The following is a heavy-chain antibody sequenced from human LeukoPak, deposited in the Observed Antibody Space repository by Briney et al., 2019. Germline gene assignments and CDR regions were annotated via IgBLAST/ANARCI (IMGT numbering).Heavy chain of an antibody. J-gene: IGHJ4*02. CDR2: ISRGGDRT. V-gene: IGHV3-23*01. D-gene: IGHD4-17*01. CDR1: GFTFSTYD. Sequence: GGSLRLSCEASGFTFSTYDMSWVRQVPGEGLEWVSAISRGGDRTYHADSVKGRFAISRDNSKNTLFLQMNSLRAEDTAVYYCAKGNYGDYGFDYWGQGTLVAVSS. CDR3: AKGNYGDYGFDY.